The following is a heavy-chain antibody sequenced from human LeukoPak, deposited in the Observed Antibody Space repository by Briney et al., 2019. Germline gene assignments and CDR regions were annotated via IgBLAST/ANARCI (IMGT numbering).Heavy chain of an antibody. CDR2: VKPDGTEK. V-gene: IGHV3-7*01. Sequence: PGGSLRLSCAASRFTFSDYWMSWVRQVPGRGLEWVANVKPDGTEKYYVDSVKGRFTISRDNAKNSLYLQMNSLRAEDTAVYYCARKGMGATPGYYYGMDVWGQGTTVSVSS. J-gene: IGHJ6*02. D-gene: IGHD1-26*01. CDR3: ARKGMGATPGYYYGMDV. CDR1: RFTFSDYW.